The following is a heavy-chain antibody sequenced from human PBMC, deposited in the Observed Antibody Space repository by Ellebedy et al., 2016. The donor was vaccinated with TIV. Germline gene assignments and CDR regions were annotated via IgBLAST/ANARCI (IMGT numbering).Heavy chain of an antibody. D-gene: IGHD2-15*01. V-gene: IGHV1-69*04. CDR3: ARDLMGRGDY. CDR1: GVTFSRYA. J-gene: IGHJ4*02. Sequence: AASVKVSCKASGVTFSRYAISWVRQAPGQGLEWMGRIIPIFGIANYTQKFQGKVTITADKSTSTAYMELSSLRSEDTAMYYCARDLMGRGDYWGQGTLVTVSS. CDR2: IIPIFGIA.